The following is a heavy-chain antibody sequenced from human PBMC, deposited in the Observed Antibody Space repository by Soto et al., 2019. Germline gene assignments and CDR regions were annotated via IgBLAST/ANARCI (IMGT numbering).Heavy chain of an antibody. CDR1: GYSFTSYW. J-gene: IGHJ6*02. CDR3: ARENYDFWSGSNYYYYGMDV. CDR2: IDPSDSYT. D-gene: IGHD3-3*01. V-gene: IGHV5-10-1*01. Sequence: PGESLKISCKGSGYSFTSYWISWVRQMPGKGLEWMGRIDPSDSYTNYSPSFQGHVTISADKSISTAYLQWSSLKASDTAMYYCARENYDFWSGSNYYYYGMDVWGQGTTVTVSS.